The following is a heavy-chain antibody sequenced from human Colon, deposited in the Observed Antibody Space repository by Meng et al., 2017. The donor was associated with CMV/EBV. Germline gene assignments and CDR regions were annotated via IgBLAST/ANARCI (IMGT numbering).Heavy chain of an antibody. J-gene: IGHJ4*02. Sequence: SWVRQAPGQELEWMGWISAYTGNTNYAQKLQGRVTMTTDTSTSTAYMELRSLRSDDTAVYYCARDSPYCSSTSCYESMVGGYDPFDYWGQGTLVTVSS. CDR2: ISAYTGNT. D-gene: IGHD2-2*01. CDR3: ARDSPYCSSTSCYESMVGGYDPFDY. V-gene: IGHV1-18*01.